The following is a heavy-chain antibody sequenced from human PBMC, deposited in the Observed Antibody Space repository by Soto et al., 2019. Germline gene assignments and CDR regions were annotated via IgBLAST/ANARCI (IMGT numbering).Heavy chain of an antibody. CDR2: ISSSSSTI. J-gene: IGHJ4*02. CDR1: GFTFSSYS. V-gene: IGHV3-48*02. Sequence: EVQLVESGGGVVQPGGSLRLSCAASGFTFSSYSMNWVRQAPGKGLEWVSYISSSSSTIYYADSVKGRFTISRDNAKNSLYLQMSRLRDEDTVVYYCARARGSYPSDCFDDWGQGTLVTVSS. CDR3: ARARGSYPSDCFDD. D-gene: IGHD1-26*01.